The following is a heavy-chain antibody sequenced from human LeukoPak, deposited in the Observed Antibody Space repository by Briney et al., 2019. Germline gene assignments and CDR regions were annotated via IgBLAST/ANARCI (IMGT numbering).Heavy chain of an antibody. Sequence: GGSLRLSCSASGFTFSAYAMYWVRQAPGKGLEYVSGISNDGGSSFYADSVKGRFTISRDNSKNTLYLQMSSLRAEDTAVYYCLKITSVTGGDFWGQGTRLTVSS. D-gene: IGHD1-1*01. CDR3: LKITSVTGGDF. J-gene: IGHJ4*02. V-gene: IGHV3-64D*09. CDR1: GFTFSAYA. CDR2: ISNDGGSS.